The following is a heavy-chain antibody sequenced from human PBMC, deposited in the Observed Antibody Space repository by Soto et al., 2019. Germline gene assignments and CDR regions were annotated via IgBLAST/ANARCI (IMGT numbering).Heavy chain of an antibody. CDR1: GFTFSSYG. J-gene: IGHJ4*02. CDR2: ISYDGSNK. CDR3: AKDEGDYGDYVIGY. D-gene: IGHD4-17*01. Sequence: QVQLVESGGGVVQPGRSLRLSCAASGFTFSSYGMHWVRQAPGKGLEWVAVISYDGSNKYYADSVKGRFTISRDNSKNTLYLQMNSLRAEDTAVYYCAKDEGDYGDYVIGYWGQGTLVTVSS. V-gene: IGHV3-30*18.